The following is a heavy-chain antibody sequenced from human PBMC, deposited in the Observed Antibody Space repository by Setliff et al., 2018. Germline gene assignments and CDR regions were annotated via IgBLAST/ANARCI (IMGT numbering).Heavy chain of an antibody. CDR1: GGSISTTDYY. D-gene: IGHD3-22*01. CDR3: ARYDSSGYSENYYFDY. V-gene: IGHV4-39*07. CDR2: VYYSGNT. Sequence: SETLSLTCTVSGGSISTTDYYWGWIRPPPGKGLEWIVCVYYSGNTYYSPSLKSRVTMFVDTSKNQFSLMLYSVTAADTAIYYCARYDSSGYSENYYFDYWGQGTLVTVSS. J-gene: IGHJ4*02.